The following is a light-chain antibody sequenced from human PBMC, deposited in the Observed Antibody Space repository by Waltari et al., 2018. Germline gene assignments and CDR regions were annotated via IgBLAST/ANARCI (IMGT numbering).Light chain of an antibody. J-gene: IGLJ3*02. V-gene: IGLV1-40*01. Sequence: QSVLTQPPSVSGAPGQRVTISCTGSRSNIGAGYDVHWYQPLPGTAPKLLIYANTNRPSGVPDRFSASKSGTSASLAITGLQAEDEAEYYCQSYDSSLSGSGVFGGGTKLTVL. CDR2: ANT. CDR1: RSNIGAGYD. CDR3: QSYDSSLSGSGV.